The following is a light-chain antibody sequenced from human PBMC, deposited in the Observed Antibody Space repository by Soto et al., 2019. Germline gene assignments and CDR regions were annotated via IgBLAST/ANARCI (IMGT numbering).Light chain of an antibody. J-gene: IGLJ2*01. CDR2: DVS. V-gene: IGLV2-11*01. CDR3: CSYAGSYTLV. Sequence: QSVLTQPRSVSGSPGHSVTISCTGASSDVGGYNYVSWFQQHPGKAPELMIYDVSMRPSGVPDRFSGSKSGNTASLTISGLQAEEEDDYYCCSYAGSYTLVFGGGTKLTVL. CDR1: SSDVGGYNY.